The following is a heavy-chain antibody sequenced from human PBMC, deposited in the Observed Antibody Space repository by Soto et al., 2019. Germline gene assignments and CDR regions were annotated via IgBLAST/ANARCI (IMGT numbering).Heavy chain of an antibody. Sequence: QVQLQQWGAGLLKTSETLSLTCAVYGGTLNGYYWRWIRQPPGKGLEWIGEIDQSRGTNYNPSHKSRVSISLDTSNNHCSLKLRSVAAADSAVYYCAGGTLTATAATDYWGQGSLVTVSS. CDR1: GGTLNGYY. J-gene: IGHJ4*02. D-gene: IGHD6-13*01. CDR2: IDQSRGT. CDR3: AGGTLTATAATDY. V-gene: IGHV4-34*01.